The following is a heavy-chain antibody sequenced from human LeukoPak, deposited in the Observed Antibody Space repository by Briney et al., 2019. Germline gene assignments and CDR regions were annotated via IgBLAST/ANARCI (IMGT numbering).Heavy chain of an antibody. CDR2: IYHSGST. Sequence: SETLSLTCAVSGGSISSSNWWSWVRQPPGKGLEWIGEIYHSGSTNYNPSLKSRVSISVDKSKNQFSLKLSSVTAADTAVYYCARLHSGWYYNWFDPWGQGTLVTVSS. J-gene: IGHJ5*02. D-gene: IGHD6-19*01. CDR1: GGSISSSNW. V-gene: IGHV4-4*02. CDR3: ARLHSGWYYNWFDP.